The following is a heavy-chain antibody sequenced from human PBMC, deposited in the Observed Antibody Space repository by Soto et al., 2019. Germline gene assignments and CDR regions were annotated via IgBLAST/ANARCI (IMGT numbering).Heavy chain of an antibody. J-gene: IGHJ5*02. D-gene: IGHD3-10*01. CDR2: IIPMYGPA. CDR3: ARVTSMVRGVIDNGFDP. CDR1: GGTFSSYA. Sequence: QVPLVQSGAEVKKPGSSVTVSCKASGGTFSSYAIHWVRQAPGQGLEWMGGIIPMYGPAKYAQRFQGRVTITAEASTTTVYMELTSLTSQDTAVYYCARVTSMVRGVIDNGFDPWGHGTLVTVSS. V-gene: IGHV1-69*01.